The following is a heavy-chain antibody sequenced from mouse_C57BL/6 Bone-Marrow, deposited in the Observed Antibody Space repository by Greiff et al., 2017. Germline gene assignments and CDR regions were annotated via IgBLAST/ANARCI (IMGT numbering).Heavy chain of an antibody. J-gene: IGHJ2*01. CDR2: ISYDGSN. D-gene: IGHD1-1*01. CDR1: GYSITSGYY. Sequence: EVKVEESGPGLVKPSQSLSLTCSVTGYSITSGYYWNWIRQFPGNKLEWMGYISYDGSNNYNPSLKNRISITRDTSKNQFFLKLNSVTTEDTATYYCARGGTTVVPYFDYWGQGTTLTVSS. CDR3: ARGGTTVVPYFDY. V-gene: IGHV3-6*01.